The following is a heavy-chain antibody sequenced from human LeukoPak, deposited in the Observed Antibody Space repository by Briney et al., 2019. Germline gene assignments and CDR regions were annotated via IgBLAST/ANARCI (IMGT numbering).Heavy chain of an antibody. V-gene: IGHV4-4*07. CDR3: ARDRRLDFWDYYYYYMDV. J-gene: IGHJ6*03. CDR1: GGSISSYY. Sequence: SETLSLTCTVSGGSISSYYWSWIRQPAGKGLEWIGRIYTSGSTNYNPSLKSRVTMSVDTSKNKFSLKLSSVAAADTAVYYCARDRRLDFWDYYYYYMDVWGKGTTVTVSS. D-gene: IGHD3-3*01. CDR2: IYTSGST.